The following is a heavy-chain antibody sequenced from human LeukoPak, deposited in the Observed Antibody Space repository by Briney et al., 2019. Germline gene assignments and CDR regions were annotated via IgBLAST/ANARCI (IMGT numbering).Heavy chain of an antibody. Sequence: PSETLSLTCTVSGGSISSYYWSWIRQPAGKGLEWIGRIYTSGSTNYNPSLKSRVTMSVDTSNNQFSLKLSSVTAADTAMYYCARAACNSTSCYGGGNWFDPWGQGTLVTVSS. J-gene: IGHJ5*02. CDR1: GGSISSYY. V-gene: IGHV4-4*07. CDR3: ARAACNSTSCYGGGNWFDP. CDR2: IYTSGST. D-gene: IGHD2-2*01.